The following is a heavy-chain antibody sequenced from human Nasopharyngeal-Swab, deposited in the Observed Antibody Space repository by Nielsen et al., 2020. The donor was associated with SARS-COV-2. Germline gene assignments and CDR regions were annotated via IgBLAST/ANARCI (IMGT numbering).Heavy chain of an antibody. V-gene: IGHV1-69*13. CDR1: GGTFSSYA. CDR3: ARSGYSNSDIDY. J-gene: IGHJ4*02. Sequence: SVKVSCKASGGTFSSYAISWVRQAPGRGLEWMGGIIPIFGTAGYAQKFQDRVTITADESTSTAYMELSSLRSEDTAVYYCARSGYSNSDIDYWGQGTLVTVSS. D-gene: IGHD6-6*01. CDR2: IIPIFGTA.